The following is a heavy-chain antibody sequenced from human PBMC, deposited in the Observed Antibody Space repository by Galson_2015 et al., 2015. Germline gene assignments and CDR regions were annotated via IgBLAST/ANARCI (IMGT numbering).Heavy chain of an antibody. Sequence: SVKVSCKASGYSFSSYAMHWVRQAPGQRLEWMGWINVGNGYTIYSQKFLDRVTITRDTSASTVYMELSGLRSEDTAEYYCARVPSLFCSGGSCNYYFDYWGQGTLVTVSS. CDR1: GYSFSSYA. V-gene: IGHV1-3*01. CDR2: INVGNGYT. D-gene: IGHD2-15*01. CDR3: ARVPSLFCSGGSCNYYFDY. J-gene: IGHJ4*02.